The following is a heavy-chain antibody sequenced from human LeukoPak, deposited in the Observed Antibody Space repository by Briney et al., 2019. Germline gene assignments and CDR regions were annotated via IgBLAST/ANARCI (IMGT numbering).Heavy chain of an antibody. CDR2: IYYSGST. CDR3: ARSVGKTGNWFDP. V-gene: IGHV4-28*01. J-gene: IGHJ5*02. Sequence: SETLPLTCAVSGYSISSSNWWGWIRQPPGKGLEWIGYIYYSGSTYYNPSLKSRVTMSVDTSKNQFSLKLSSVTAVDTAVYYCARSVGKTGNWFDPWGQGTLVTVSS. D-gene: IGHD3-10*01. CDR1: GYSISSSNW.